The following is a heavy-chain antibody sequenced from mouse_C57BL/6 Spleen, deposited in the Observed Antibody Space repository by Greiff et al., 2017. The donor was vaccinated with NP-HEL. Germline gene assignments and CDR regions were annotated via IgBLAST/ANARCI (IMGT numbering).Heavy chain of an antibody. CDR1: GYAFSSYW. CDR2: IYPGDGDT. Sequence: VQVVESGAELVKPGASVKISCKASGYAFSSYWMNWVKQRPGKGLEWIGQIYPGDGDTNYNGKFKGKATLTADKSSSTAYMQLSSLTSEDSAVYFCARSIYYYGSSYDWFAYWGQGTLVTVSA. V-gene: IGHV1-80*01. J-gene: IGHJ3*01. D-gene: IGHD1-1*01. CDR3: ARSIYYYGSSYDWFAY.